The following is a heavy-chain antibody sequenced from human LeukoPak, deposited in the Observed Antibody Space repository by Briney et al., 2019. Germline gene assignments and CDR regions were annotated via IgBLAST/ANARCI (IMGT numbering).Heavy chain of an antibody. D-gene: IGHD6-19*01. CDR1: GGSFSGYY. J-gene: IGHJ3*02. Sequence: SETLSLTCAVYGGSFSGYYWSWIRQPPGKGLEWIGEINHSGSTNYNPSLKGRVTISVDTSKNQFSLKLSSVTAADTAVYYCASDSSGWSDAFDIWGQGTMVTVSS. CDR3: ASDSSGWSDAFDI. CDR2: INHSGST. V-gene: IGHV4-34*01.